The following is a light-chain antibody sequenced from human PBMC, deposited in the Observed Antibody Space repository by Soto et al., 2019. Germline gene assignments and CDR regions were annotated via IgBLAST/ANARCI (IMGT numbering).Light chain of an antibody. V-gene: IGLV2-14*01. J-gene: IGLJ1*01. Sequence: QSALTQPASVSGSPGQSITISCTGTSSDVGGYNYVSWYQQHPGKAPKLMIYAVSNRPSGVSNRFSGSKSGNTASLTISGLQAEDEADYYCSSYTSRSSSTYVFGTGTKLTVL. CDR2: AVS. CDR1: SSDVGGYNY. CDR3: SSYTSRSSSTYV.